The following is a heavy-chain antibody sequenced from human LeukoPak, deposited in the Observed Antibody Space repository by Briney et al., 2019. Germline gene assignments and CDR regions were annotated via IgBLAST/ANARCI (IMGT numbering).Heavy chain of an antibody. CDR1: GYTFTSYG. Sequence: GASVKVSCKASGYTFTSYGISWVRQAPGQGLEWMGGIIPIFGTANYAQKFQGRVTITADESTSTAYMELSSLRSEDTAVYYCARFSVGAFDIWGQGTMVTVSS. CDR3: ARFSVGAFDI. D-gene: IGHD1-26*01. CDR2: IIPIFGTA. J-gene: IGHJ3*02. V-gene: IGHV1-69*13.